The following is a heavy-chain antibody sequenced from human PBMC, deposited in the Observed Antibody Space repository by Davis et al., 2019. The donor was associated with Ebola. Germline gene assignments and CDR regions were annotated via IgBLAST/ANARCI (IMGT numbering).Heavy chain of an antibody. Sequence: SETLSLTCTVSGGSISSSSYYWGWIRQPPGKGLEWTGSVYYSGSTYYNPSLKSRVTISVDTSKNQFSLKLSSVTAADTAVYYCARSYSNSWSKYFQHWGQGTLVTVSS. CDR3: ARSYSNSWSKYFQH. V-gene: IGHV4-39*01. D-gene: IGHD6-13*01. J-gene: IGHJ1*01. CDR1: GGSISSSSYY. CDR2: VYYSGST.